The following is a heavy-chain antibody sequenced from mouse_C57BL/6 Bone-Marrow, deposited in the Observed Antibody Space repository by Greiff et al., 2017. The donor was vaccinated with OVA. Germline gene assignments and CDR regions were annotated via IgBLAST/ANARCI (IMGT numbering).Heavy chain of an antibody. CDR1: GYTFTSYW. V-gene: IGHV1-55*01. CDR2: IYPGSGSS. J-gene: IGHJ3*01. D-gene: IGHD2-4*01. CDR3: AREEGYDYDGIAD. Sequence: VQLQQPGAELVKPGASVKMSCKASGYTFTSYWITWVKQRPGQGLEWIGDIYPGSGSSNYNAKFKSKATLTVDTSSSTAYMQLSSLTSEDSAVYYCAREEGYDYDGIADWGQGTLVTVSA.